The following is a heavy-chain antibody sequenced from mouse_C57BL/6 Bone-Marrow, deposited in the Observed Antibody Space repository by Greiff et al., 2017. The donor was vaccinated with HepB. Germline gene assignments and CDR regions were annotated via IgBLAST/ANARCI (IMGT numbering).Heavy chain of an antibody. CDR1: GFSLTSYG. CDR3: ARNFGNYGNYVPAY. D-gene: IGHD2-1*01. J-gene: IGHJ3*01. Sequence: VMLVESGPGLVQPSQSLSITCTVSGFSLTSYGVHWVRQSPGKGLEWLGVIWSGGSTDYNAAFISRLSISKDNSKSQVFFKMNSLQADDTAIYYCARNFGNYGNYVPAYWGQGTLVTVSA. CDR2: IWSGGST. V-gene: IGHV2-2*01.